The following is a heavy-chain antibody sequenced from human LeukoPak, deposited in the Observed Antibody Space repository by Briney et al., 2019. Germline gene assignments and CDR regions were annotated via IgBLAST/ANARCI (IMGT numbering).Heavy chain of an antibody. CDR2: IYYSGST. J-gene: IGHJ4*02. D-gene: IGHD2-21*02. V-gene: IGHV4-59*01. CDR3: ARLYGGNSGEDY. CDR1: GGSISSYY. Sequence: SETLSLTCTVSGGSISSYYWSWIRQPPGKGLEWIGYIYYSGSTNYNPSLKSRVTISVDTSKNQFSLKLNSVTAADTAVYYCARLYGGNSGEDYWGQGTLVTVSS.